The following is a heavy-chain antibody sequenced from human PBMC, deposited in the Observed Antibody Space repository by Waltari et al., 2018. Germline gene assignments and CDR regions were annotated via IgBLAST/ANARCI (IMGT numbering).Heavy chain of an antibody. J-gene: IGHJ6*02. D-gene: IGHD3-10*01. CDR3: ARDLHLMVQGVIKLYYYGMDV. CDR2: ISYDGSNK. Sequence: VQLVETGGGLIQPGGSLRLSCAASGFTVSSNYMSWVRQAPGKGLEWVAVISYDGSNKYYADSVKGRFTISRDNSKNTLYLQMNSLRAEDTAVYYCARDLHLMVQGVIKLYYYGMDVWGQGTTVTVSS. V-gene: IGHV3-30-3*01. CDR1: GFTVSSNY.